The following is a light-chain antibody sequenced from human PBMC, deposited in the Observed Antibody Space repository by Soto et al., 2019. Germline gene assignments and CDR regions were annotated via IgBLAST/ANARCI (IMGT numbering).Light chain of an antibody. CDR1: QSVSSSY. J-gene: IGKJ1*01. V-gene: IGKV3-20*01. CDR2: GAS. Sequence: ELVLTQSPGTLSLSPGERATLSCRASQSVSSSYLAWYQQKPGQAPRLLIYGASSRDTGIPDRFSGSGSGTDFTLTISRLEPEDFPVYYCQQYGSSPQTFRQGTKLEIK. CDR3: QQYGSSPQT.